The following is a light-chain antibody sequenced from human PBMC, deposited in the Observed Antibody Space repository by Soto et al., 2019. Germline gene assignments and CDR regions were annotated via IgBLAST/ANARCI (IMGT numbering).Light chain of an antibody. Sequence: YERTQPPSESVAPGQTARITCGGNDIGSKSVHWSQQKPGQAPVLVVYEDSERPSGIPERFSGSNSGNTATLTISRVEAGDEADYYCQVWDSSSDHYVFGTGTTVTVL. J-gene: IGLJ1*01. CDR2: EDS. CDR3: QVWDSSSDHYV. V-gene: IGLV3-21*02. CDR1: DIGSKS.